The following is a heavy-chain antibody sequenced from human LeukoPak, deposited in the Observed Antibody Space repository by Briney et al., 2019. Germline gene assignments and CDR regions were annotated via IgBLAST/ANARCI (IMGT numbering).Heavy chain of an antibody. D-gene: IGHD5-12*01. CDR2: ISGSGGST. CDR3: AKDRGNGGYDPFDY. J-gene: IGHJ4*02. Sequence: GGSLRLSCAASGFTFSSYAMSWVRQAPGKGVEWVSAISGSGGSTYYADSVKGRFTISRDNYKNTLYLQMNSLRAEDTAVYYCAKDRGNGGYDPFDYWGQGTLVTVSS. V-gene: IGHV3-23*01. CDR1: GFTFSSYA.